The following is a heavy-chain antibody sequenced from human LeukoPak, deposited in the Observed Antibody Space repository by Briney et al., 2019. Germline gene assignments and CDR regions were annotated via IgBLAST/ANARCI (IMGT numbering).Heavy chain of an antibody. CDR1: GYTFTSYG. J-gene: IGHJ5*02. CDR2: ISAYNGKT. D-gene: IGHD6-13*01. Sequence: ASVKVSCKTSGYTFTSYGISWVRQAPGQGLEWMGWISAYNGKTNFAQKFQGRVTMTTDTSTSTAYMALRSLRSDDTAVYYCARDVDSRSWFANWGQGTLVTVTS. V-gene: IGHV1-18*01. CDR3: ARDVDSRSWFAN.